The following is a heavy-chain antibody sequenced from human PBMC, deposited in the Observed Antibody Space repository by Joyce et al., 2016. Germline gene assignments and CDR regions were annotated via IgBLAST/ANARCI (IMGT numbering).Heavy chain of an antibody. CDR1: GIIFSNKE. Sequence: EVQLAESGGGLVQPGGSLRLSCAASGIIFSNKEMNWVRQAPGKGLEWVSSINSDDSRIHYADSVRGRFTISRDNARNSLYLEMNSLRVEDTAIYYCTTPSCANWGQGSLVTVSS. CDR2: INSDDSRI. J-gene: IGHJ4*02. D-gene: IGHD2-2*01. CDR3: TTPSCAN. V-gene: IGHV3-48*03.